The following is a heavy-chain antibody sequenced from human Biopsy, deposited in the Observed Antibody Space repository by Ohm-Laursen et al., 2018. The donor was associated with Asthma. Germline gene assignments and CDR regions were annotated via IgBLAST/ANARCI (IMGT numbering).Heavy chain of an antibody. J-gene: IGHJ4*02. CDR2: ISYDGSNK. CDR3: AREGIAVAHFDY. Sequence: SLRLSCTASGFTFSSYAMHWVRQAPGKGLEWVAVISYDGSNKYYADSVKGRFTISRDNSKNTMYLQMNSLRAEDTAVYYCAREGIAVAHFDYWGQGTLVTVSS. CDR1: GFTFSSYA. D-gene: IGHD6-19*01. V-gene: IGHV3-30-3*01.